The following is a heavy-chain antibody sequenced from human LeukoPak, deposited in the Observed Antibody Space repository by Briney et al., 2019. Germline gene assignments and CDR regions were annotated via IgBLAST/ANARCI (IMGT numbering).Heavy chain of an antibody. Sequence: PSETLSLTCTVSGGSISSSSYYWGWIRQPPGKGLEWIGRIYTSGSTNYNPSLKSRVTISVDTSKNQFSLKLSSVTAADTAVYYCARERGMQLWLAHSNHFDYWGQGTLVTVSS. CDR2: IYTSGST. CDR1: GGSISSSSYY. J-gene: IGHJ4*02. V-gene: IGHV4-61*02. CDR3: ARERGMQLWLAHSNHFDY. D-gene: IGHD5-18*01.